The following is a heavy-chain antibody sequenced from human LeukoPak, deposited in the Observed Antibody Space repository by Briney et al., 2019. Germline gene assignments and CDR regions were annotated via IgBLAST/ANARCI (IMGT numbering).Heavy chain of an antibody. D-gene: IGHD3-10*01. CDR3: ARARGTETMVRGVINEFDY. V-gene: IGHV4-59*01. J-gene: IGHJ4*02. CDR2: IYYSGST. CDR1: GGSISSYY. Sequence: SETLSLTCTVSGGSISSYYWSWIRQPPGKGLEWIGYIYYSGSTNYNPSLKSRVTISVDTSKSQFSLKLSSVTAADTAVYYCARARGTETMVRGVINEFDYWGQGTLVTVSS.